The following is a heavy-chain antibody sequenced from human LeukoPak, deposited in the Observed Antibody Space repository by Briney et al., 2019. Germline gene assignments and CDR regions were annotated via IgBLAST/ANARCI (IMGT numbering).Heavy chain of an antibody. CDR2: IKSDGKT. CDR1: GLTFSSYW. CDR3: ARAPSEIGGYYPEYFRH. J-gene: IGHJ1*01. D-gene: IGHD3-22*01. V-gene: IGHV3-74*01. Sequence: GGSLRLSCAASGLTFSSYWMHWVRQAPGKGLVWVSRIKSDGKTNYADSVKGRFTISRDNAKNPVSLQMNSLRAEDTGVYYCARAPSEIGGYYPEYFRHWGQGTLVTVSS.